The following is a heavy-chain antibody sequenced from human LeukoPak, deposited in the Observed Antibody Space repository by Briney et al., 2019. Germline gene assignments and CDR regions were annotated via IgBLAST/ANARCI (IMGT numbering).Heavy chain of an antibody. CDR1: GFTFDDYA. Sequence: PGVSLRLSCAASGFTFDDYAMHWVRQAPGKGLEWVSLISGDGGSTYHADSVRGRFTISRDDSKNSLYLQMDSLRTEDTAFYYCAKEIDTLGTNAFDIWGQGTMVTVSS. V-gene: IGHV3-43*02. CDR2: ISGDGGST. CDR3: AKEIDTLGTNAFDI. J-gene: IGHJ3*02. D-gene: IGHD2-15*01.